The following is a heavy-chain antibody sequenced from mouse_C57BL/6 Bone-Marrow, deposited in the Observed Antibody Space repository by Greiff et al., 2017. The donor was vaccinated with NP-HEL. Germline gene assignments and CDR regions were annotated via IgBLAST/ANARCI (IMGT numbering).Heavy chain of an antibody. D-gene: IGHD1-1*01. V-gene: IGHV14-4*01. CDR3: TIYYYGSRGAY. CDR2: IDPENGDT. J-gene: IGHJ3*01. CDR1: GFNIKDDY. Sequence: EVQLQQSGAELVRPGASVKLSCTASGFNIKDDYMHWVKQRPEQGLEWIGWIDPENGDTEYASKFQGKGTITADPSSITSFLLLRILPSADSSVLYGTIYYYGSRGAYWGQGTRDTVTA.